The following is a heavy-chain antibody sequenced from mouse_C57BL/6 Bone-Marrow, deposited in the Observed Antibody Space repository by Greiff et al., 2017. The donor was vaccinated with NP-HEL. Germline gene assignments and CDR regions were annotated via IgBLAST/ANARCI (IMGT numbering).Heavy chain of an antibody. CDR1: GFTFSDYG. V-gene: IGHV5-17*01. Sequence: EVQLQESGGGLVKPGGSLKLSCAASGFTFSDYGMHWVRQAPEKGLEWVAYISSGSSTIYYADTVKGRFTISRDNAKNTLFLQMTSLRSEDTAMYYCATLPDYYAMDYWGQGTSVTVSS. CDR3: ATLPDYYAMDY. CDR2: ISSGSSTI. J-gene: IGHJ4*01.